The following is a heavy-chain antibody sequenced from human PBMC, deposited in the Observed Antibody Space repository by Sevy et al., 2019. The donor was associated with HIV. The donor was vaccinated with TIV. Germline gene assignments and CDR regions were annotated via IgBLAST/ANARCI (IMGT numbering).Heavy chain of an antibody. J-gene: IGHJ5*02. CDR1: GGSISAYH. D-gene: IGHD5-12*01. V-gene: IGHV4-59*01. Sequence: SETLSLTCTVSGGSISAYHWSWIRQPPGKGLEYIGYIHYTGTTNYTPSLKSRVTISVDTSKNQFSLKLSSVTAAEPALYYCARAPPVRSGDDSLNWFDPWGQGTLVTVSS. CDR2: IHYTGTT. CDR3: ARAPPVRSGDDSLNWFDP.